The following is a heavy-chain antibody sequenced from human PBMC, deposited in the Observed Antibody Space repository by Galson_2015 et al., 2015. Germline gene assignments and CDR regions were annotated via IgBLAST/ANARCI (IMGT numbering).Heavy chain of an antibody. CDR3: ARVVVVPAAISGWFDP. CDR2: IYNSGST. Sequence: TLSLDCAVSGGAICSGGYSWRWSRPAPGKGLEWIGYIYNSGSTYYNPPRKSRVTISVDRSKTQFSLKLSSVTAADTAVYYCARVVVVPAAISGWFDPWGQGTLVTVSS. CDR1: GGAICSGGYS. D-gene: IGHD2-2*01. J-gene: IGHJ5*02. V-gene: IGHV4-30-2*01.